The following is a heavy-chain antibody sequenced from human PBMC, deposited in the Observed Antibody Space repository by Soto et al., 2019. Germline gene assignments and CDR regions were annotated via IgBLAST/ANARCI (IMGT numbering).Heavy chain of an antibody. Sequence: PGGSLRLSCAASGFTFSSYEMNWVRQAPGKGLEWISYISSSGSTIYYADSVKGRFTISRDNAKNSLYLQMNSLRAEDTALYYCARLPGDHESWFDPWGQGTLVTVSS. J-gene: IGHJ5*02. CDR3: ARLPGDHESWFDP. D-gene: IGHD3-10*01. V-gene: IGHV3-48*03. CDR1: GFTFSSYE. CDR2: ISSSGSTI.